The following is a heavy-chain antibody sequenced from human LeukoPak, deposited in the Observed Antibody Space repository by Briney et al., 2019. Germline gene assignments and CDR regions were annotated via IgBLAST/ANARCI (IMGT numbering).Heavy chain of an antibody. Sequence: SETLSLTRTVPGGSISSYYWSWIRQPPGKGLEWIGYIYYSGSTNYNPSLKSRVTISVDTSKNQFSLKLSSVTAADTAVYYCARDRSSGYSPYFDYWGQGTLVTVSS. D-gene: IGHD3-22*01. CDR2: IYYSGST. CDR3: ARDRSSGYSPYFDY. V-gene: IGHV4-59*01. CDR1: GGSISSYY. J-gene: IGHJ4*02.